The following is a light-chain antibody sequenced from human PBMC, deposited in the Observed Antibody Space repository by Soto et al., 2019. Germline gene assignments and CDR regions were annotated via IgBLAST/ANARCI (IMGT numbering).Light chain of an antibody. V-gene: IGLV2-23*03. Sequence: QSALTQPASVSGSPGQSITISCTGTSRDVGGYNLVSWYQQHPGKAPKLMIYEGNKRPSGVSHRFSGSKSGNTASLTISGLQAEDEADYYCCSYAGFSTFVFGIGTKATVL. CDR2: EGN. J-gene: IGLJ1*01. CDR1: SRDVGGYNL. CDR3: CSYAGFSTFV.